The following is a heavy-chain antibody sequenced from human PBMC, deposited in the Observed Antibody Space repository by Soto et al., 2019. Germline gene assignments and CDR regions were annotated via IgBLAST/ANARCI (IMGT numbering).Heavy chain of an antibody. J-gene: IGHJ4*02. CDR3: ARRRSSSWYLDY. D-gene: IGHD6-13*01. CDR2: IYWDDDK. V-gene: IGHV2-5*02. Sequence: QITLKESGPALVKPTQTLTLTCTFSGFSLSTSGVGVGWIRQPPGKALEWLAIIYWDDDKPYSPSLKSRLTFTKDTSKDQVVLTMTYMDPVDTATYFCARRRSSSWYLDYWGQGTLVTVSS. CDR1: GFSLSTSGVG.